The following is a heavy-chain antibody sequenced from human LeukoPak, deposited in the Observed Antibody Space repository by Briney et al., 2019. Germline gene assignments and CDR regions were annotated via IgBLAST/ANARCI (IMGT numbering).Heavy chain of an antibody. CDR1: GDSLSTNTAA. V-gene: IGHV6-1*01. D-gene: IGHD5-12*01. CDR3: ARRRYNDYEGYFDY. Sequence: SQTLSLTCAISGDSLSTNTAAWNWFRLSPSRGLEWLGRTYYGSKWNNDYAVSVKSRISIKPDTSKNHFYLQLNSVTPEDTAVYSCARRRYNDYEGYFDYWGQGILVTVSS. J-gene: IGHJ4*02. CDR2: TYYGSKWNN.